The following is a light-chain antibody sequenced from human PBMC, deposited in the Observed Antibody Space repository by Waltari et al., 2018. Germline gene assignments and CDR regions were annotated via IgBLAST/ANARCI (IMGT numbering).Light chain of an antibody. J-gene: IGKJ4*01. CDR3: QQRANWIT. Sequence: EIVLTQSLATLSLSPGARVTLSCRACQSVNSYIVWYQQKPGQAPRLLTYDESNRATGIPARFSGSGSGTDFTLTISSLEPEDFAVYYCQQRANWITFGGGTKVEIK. CDR1: QSVNSY. CDR2: DES. V-gene: IGKV3-11*01.